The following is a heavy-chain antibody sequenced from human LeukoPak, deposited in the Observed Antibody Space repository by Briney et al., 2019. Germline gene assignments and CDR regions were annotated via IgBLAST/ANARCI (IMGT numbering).Heavy chain of an antibody. CDR1: GFTFSSYA. Sequence: GGSLRLSCAASGFTFSSYAMSWVRQAPGKGLEWVSAISGSGGSTYYADSVKGRFTISRDNSKNTLYLQMNSLRAEDTAVYYCAKRSPWTTVITPGYYFDYWGQGTLVTVSS. V-gene: IGHV3-23*01. J-gene: IGHJ4*02. CDR2: ISGSGGST. CDR3: AKRSPWTTVITPGYYFDY. D-gene: IGHD4-23*01.